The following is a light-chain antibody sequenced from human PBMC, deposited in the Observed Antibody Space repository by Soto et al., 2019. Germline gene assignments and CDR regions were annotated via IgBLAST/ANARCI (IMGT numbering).Light chain of an antibody. CDR2: EVS. CDR3: GSYTGNIYV. Sequence: QSVLTQPASVSGSPGQSITIYCTGTSGDVGGYKFVSWYHQLPGKAPILMIYEVSNRPSAVSSRFSGSKSGNTASLTISGLQAEDEADYFCGSYTGNIYVFGNGPKLTVL. V-gene: IGLV2-14*01. CDR1: SGDVGGYKF. J-gene: IGLJ1*01.